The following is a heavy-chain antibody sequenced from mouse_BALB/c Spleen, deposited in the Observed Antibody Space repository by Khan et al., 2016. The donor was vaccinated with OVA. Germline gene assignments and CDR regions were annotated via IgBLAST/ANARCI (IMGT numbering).Heavy chain of an antibody. Sequence: EVQLQQSGPGLVKPSPSLSLTCTVTGYSITSGYGRNWIRQFPGNHLEWMGSIPNNGSTNYNPSLKSRISITRDTSKNQSFLQLNDAATEDTATYNRTRTANINYWGQGTTLTVSS. CDR3: TRTANINY. V-gene: IGHV3-1*02. CDR1: GYSITSGYG. J-gene: IGHJ2*01. D-gene: IGHD1-2*01. CDR2: IPNNGST.